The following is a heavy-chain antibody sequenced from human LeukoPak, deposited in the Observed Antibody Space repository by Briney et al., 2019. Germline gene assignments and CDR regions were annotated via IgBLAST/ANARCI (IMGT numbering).Heavy chain of an antibody. D-gene: IGHD2-2*01. Sequence: PGGSLRLSCAASGFTFSSYAMYWVRQAPGKGLEWVSGIFGSGGSTHYADSVKGRFTISRDNSKNTLYLQMNSLRAEDTAVYYCASQLLSGGFDYWGQGTLVTVSS. V-gene: IGHV3-23*01. CDR3: ASQLLSGGFDY. J-gene: IGHJ4*02. CDR1: GFTFSSYA. CDR2: IFGSGGST.